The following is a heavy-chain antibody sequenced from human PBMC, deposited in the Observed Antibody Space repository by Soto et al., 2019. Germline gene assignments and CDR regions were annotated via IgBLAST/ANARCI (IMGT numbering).Heavy chain of an antibody. J-gene: IGHJ6*03. V-gene: IGHV3-48*01. CDR1: GFTFSSYS. D-gene: IGHD2-15*01. Sequence: EVQLVESGGGLVQPGGSLRLSCAASGFTFSSYSMNWVRQAPGKGLEWVSYISSSSSTIYYADSVKGRFTISRDNAKNSLYLQMNSLRAEDTAVYYCARVPGYYCSGGSCFDSLYYYYMDVWGKGTTVTVSS. CDR3: ARVPGYYCSGGSCFDSLYYYYMDV. CDR2: ISSSSSTI.